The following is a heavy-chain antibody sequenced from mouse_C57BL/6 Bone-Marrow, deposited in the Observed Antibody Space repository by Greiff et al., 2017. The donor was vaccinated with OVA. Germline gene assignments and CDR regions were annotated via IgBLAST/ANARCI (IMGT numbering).Heavy chain of an antibody. CDR1: GFSLTSYG. D-gene: IGHD1-1*01. V-gene: IGHV2-6*01. CDR3: ARTGSSYGYYAMDY. CDR2: IWGVGST. Sequence: VKLVESGPGLVAPSQSLSITCTVSGFSLTSYGVDWVRQSPGKGLEWLGVIWGVGSTNYNSALKSRLSISKDNSKSQVFLKMNSLQTDDTAMYYCARTGSSYGYYAMDYWGQGTSVTVSS. J-gene: IGHJ4*01.